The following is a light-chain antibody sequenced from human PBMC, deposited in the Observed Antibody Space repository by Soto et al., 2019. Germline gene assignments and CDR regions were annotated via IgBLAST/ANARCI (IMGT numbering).Light chain of an antibody. CDR2: DAS. J-gene: IGKJ4*01. Sequence: DIQMTQSPSTLSASVGDRVTITCRASQYISNWVAWYQQKPGKAPKLLIYDASSLESGVPSRFTGSASEREFTLSISSLQPDDFATYYCQQYNSFSGIFGGGTKVEIK. CDR1: QYISNW. V-gene: IGKV1-5*01. CDR3: QQYNSFSGI.